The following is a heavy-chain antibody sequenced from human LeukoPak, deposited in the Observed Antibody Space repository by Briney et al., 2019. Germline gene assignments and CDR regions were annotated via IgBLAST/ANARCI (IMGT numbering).Heavy chain of an antibody. CDR3: ARQTVVAVAGPYYYYGMDV. CDR2: NNPMLDVT. D-gene: IGHD6-19*01. V-gene: IGHV1-69*04. J-gene: IGHJ6*02. Sequence: GASVKVSCKASAGTFSSYAIRWVRQAPGQGLEWMGRNNPMLDVTNYAQKFQGRVTITADESTRTAYVELSSLRSEDTAVYYCARQTVVAVAGPYYYYGMDVWGQGTTVSVSS. CDR1: AGTFSSYA.